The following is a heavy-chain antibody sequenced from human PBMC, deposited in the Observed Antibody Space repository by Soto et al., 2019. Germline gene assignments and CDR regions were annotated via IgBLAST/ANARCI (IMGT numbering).Heavy chain of an antibody. CDR3: ARDQRGYRLFGY. Sequence: QVQLQESGPGLVKPSQTLSLPCTVSGGSISSGSYYWRWIRQHPGKGLEWIGYVSYRGSTYYNPSLKSRVTISVDRSKNQFSLKLSSVTAADTAVYYCARDQRGYRLFGYWGQGTLVTVSS. CDR1: GGSISSGSYY. CDR2: VSYRGST. J-gene: IGHJ4*02. D-gene: IGHD5-18*01. V-gene: IGHV4-31*03.